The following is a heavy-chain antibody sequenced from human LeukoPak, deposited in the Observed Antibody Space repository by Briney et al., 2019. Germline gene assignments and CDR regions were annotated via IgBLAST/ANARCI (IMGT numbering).Heavy chain of an antibody. Sequence: SVKVSCKASGGTFSSYAIGWVRQAPGQGLEWMGGIIPIFGTANYAQKFQGRVTITADESTSTAYMELSSLRSEDTAVYYCASPREGPLVRGAYDILTAWGQGTLVTVSS. CDR1: GGTFSSYA. J-gene: IGHJ5*02. D-gene: IGHD3-9*01. CDR2: IIPIFGTA. V-gene: IGHV1-69*13. CDR3: ASPREGPLVRGAYDILTA.